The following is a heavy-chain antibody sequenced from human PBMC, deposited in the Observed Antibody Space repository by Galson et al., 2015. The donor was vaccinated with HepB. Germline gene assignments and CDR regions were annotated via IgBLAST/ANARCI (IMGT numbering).Heavy chain of an antibody. J-gene: IGHJ4*02. CDR2: ISDDANNK. Sequence: SLRLSCAASGFTFRDFGMHWVRQPPGKGLEWVALISDDANNKYYADSVKGRFTVSRDNSKNTLFLQMHDLRAEDTAVYYCAKAPTWLQLEIDSWGQGTLVTVSS. CDR3: AKAPTWLQLEIDS. CDR1: GFTFRDFG. V-gene: IGHV3-30*18. D-gene: IGHD1-1*01.